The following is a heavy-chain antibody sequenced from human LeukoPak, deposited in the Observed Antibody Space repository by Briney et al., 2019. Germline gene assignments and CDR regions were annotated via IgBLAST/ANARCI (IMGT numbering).Heavy chain of an antibody. CDR3: ARRYDVDIFDY. CDR2: IYHTGSN. Sequence: TLSLTCAVSGGSISSGSYSWSWIRQPPGKGLEWIGYIYHTGSNYYNPSLKSRVTISVDRSKNQFSLKLSSVTAADTAVYYCARRYDVDIFDYWGQGTLVTVSS. J-gene: IGHJ4*02. D-gene: IGHD3-3*01. CDR1: GGSISSGSYS. V-gene: IGHV4-30-2*01.